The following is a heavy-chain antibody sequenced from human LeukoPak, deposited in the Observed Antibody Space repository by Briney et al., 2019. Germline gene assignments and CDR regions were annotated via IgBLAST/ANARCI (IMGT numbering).Heavy chain of an antibody. Sequence: ASVKVSCKASGYTFTSYGISWVRQAPGQGLEWMGWISAYNGNTNYAQKLQGRVTITADESTSTAYMELSSLRSEDTAVYYCARDSVGSGWSQDYYGIDVWGQGTTVTVSS. CDR3: ARDSVGSGWSQDYYGIDV. CDR1: GYTFTSYG. CDR2: ISAYNGNT. V-gene: IGHV1-18*01. J-gene: IGHJ6*02. D-gene: IGHD6-19*01.